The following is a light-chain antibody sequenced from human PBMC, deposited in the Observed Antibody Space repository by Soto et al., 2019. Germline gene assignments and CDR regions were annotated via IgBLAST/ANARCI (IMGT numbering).Light chain of an antibody. V-gene: IGLV2-11*01. CDR3: CSHAGSYTYV. Sequence: QSALTQPRSVSGSPGQSVTISCTGTSSDVGGYNYVSWYQQHPGKAPKLMIYDVSKRPSGVPGRFSASKSGNTASLTISGLQAEDEGDYYCCSHAGSYTYVFGTGTKLTVL. CDR1: SSDVGGYNY. CDR2: DVS. J-gene: IGLJ1*01.